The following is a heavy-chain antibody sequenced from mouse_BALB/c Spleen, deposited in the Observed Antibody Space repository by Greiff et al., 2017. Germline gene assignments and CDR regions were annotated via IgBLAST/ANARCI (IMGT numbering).Heavy chain of an antibody. J-gene: IGHJ4*01. CDR1: GFSLTSYD. CDR3: GGVRHGYYAMDY. D-gene: IGHD2-14*01. V-gene: IGHV2-9-2*01. Sequence: QVQLQQSGPGLVAPSQSLSITCTVSGFSLTSYDISWIRQPPGKGLEWLGVIWTGGGTNYNSAFMSRLSISKDNSKSQVFLKMNSLQTDDTAIYYCGGVRHGYYAMDYWGQGTSVTVSS. CDR2: IWTGGGT.